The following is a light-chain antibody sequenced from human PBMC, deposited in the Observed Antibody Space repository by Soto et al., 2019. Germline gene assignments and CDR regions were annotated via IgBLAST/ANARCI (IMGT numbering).Light chain of an antibody. V-gene: IGKV3-20*01. CDR2: GAS. CDR1: QSVSSNY. Sequence: EIVLTQSPGTLSLSPGERATLSCRASQSVSSNYLAWYQQKPGQAPRLLIYGASSRATGVPDRFSGSGSGTDFTLTISRLEPEDFAVYYCQQYGNSPRWTFGQGTKVEIK. J-gene: IGKJ1*01. CDR3: QQYGNSPRWT.